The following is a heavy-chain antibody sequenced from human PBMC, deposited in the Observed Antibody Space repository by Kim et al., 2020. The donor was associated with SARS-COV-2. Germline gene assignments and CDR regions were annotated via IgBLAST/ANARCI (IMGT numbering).Heavy chain of an antibody. CDR2: IYYSGST. CDR3: ARDFWSGYYEDYYYYYGMDV. J-gene: IGHJ6*02. Sequence: SETLSLTCTVSGGSTSSSSYYWGWIRQPPGKGLEWIGSIYYSGSTYYNPSLKSRVTISVDTSKNQFSLKLSSVTAADTAVYYCARDFWSGYYEDYYYYYGMDVWGQGTTVTVSS. V-gene: IGHV4-39*01. CDR1: GGSTSSSSYY. D-gene: IGHD3-3*01.